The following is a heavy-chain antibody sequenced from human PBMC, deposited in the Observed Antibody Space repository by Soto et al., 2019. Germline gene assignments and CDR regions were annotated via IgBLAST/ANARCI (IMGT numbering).Heavy chain of an antibody. Sequence: EVQLVXXGGXXIXXXXXLXXXXAXXXFTXNXYWMHWVXQAPGKVLVWVSRINGAGSSTSYAESVKGRFTIXXXXXKXXXXXXXNSLRAEDTGVYYCARDFWMTTFGNDAFDIWGXXTMVTVSS. CDR2: INGAGSST. D-gene: IGHD3-16*01. V-gene: IGHV3-74*01. J-gene: IGHJ3*02. CDR3: ARDFWMTTFGNDAFDI. CDR1: XFTXNXYW.